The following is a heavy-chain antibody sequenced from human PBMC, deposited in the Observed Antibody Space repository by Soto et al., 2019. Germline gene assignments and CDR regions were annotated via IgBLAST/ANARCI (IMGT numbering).Heavy chain of an antibody. J-gene: IGHJ4*02. Sequence: EVQLVETGGGLIQPGGSLRLSCAASGFTVSSNYMSWVRQAPGKGLEWVSVIYSGGSTYYAYSVKGRFTISRDNSKNTLYLQMNSLRAEDTAVYYRARARGDDFWRRYYYDYWGQGTLVTVAS. CDR3: ARARGDDFWRRYYYDY. CDR1: GFTVSSNY. CDR2: IYSGGST. D-gene: IGHD3-3*01. V-gene: IGHV3-53*02.